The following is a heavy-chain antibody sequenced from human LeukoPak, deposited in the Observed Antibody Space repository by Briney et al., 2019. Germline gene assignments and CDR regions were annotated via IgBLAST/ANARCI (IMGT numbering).Heavy chain of an antibody. CDR3: SVGRFGDVRFDY. CDR1: VYSHSPSPVA. CDR2: LYWDDDK. D-gene: IGHD3-10*01. V-gene: IGHV2-5*02. Sequence: SGPTLVNPTQPLTLPYTFSVYSHSPSPVAVAWIHQPPGKALEWLADLYWDDDKRYSPSLKRRLAITKDTSKNQVVLTLTNMDPVGTAAYYCSVGRFGDVRFDYGGEATLVTVSA. J-gene: IGHJ4*02.